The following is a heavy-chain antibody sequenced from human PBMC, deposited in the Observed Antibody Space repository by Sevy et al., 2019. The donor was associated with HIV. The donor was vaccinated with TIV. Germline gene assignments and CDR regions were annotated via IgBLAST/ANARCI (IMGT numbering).Heavy chain of an antibody. D-gene: IGHD2-15*01. Sequence: SETLSLTCTVSGYSISSGYYWGWIRQPPGKGLEWIGSIYHSGSTYYNPSLKSRVTISVDTSKNQFSLKLSSVTAADTAVYYCARAIFGSSRGIRGAYYFDYWGQGTLVTVSS. CDR1: GYSISSGYY. CDR2: IYHSGST. V-gene: IGHV4-38-2*02. CDR3: ARAIFGSSRGIRGAYYFDY. J-gene: IGHJ4*02.